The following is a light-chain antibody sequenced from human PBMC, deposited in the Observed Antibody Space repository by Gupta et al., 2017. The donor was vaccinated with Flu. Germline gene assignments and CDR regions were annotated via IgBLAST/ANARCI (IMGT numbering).Light chain of an antibody. J-gene: IGLJ3*02. V-gene: IGLV1-44*01. CDR2: SNN. CDR1: SSNIGSTT. Sequence: QSVLTQPPSASGTPGQRVTISCSGSSSNIGSTTVNWYQQLPGTAPKLLIYSNNQRPSGVPDRFSGSKSGTSASLAISGLQSEDEADYYCAGWDDSLNGWVFGGGTKLTVL. CDR3: AGWDDSLNGWV.